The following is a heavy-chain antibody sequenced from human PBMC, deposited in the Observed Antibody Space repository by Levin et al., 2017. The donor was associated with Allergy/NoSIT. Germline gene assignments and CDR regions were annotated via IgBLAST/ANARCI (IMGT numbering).Heavy chain of an antibody. CDR1: GGSISSSSYY. J-gene: IGHJ4*02. D-gene: IGHD2-15*01. CDR2: IYYSGST. V-gene: IGHV4-39*07. Sequence: SETLSLTCTVSGGSISSSSYYWGWIRQPPGKGLEWIGSIYYSGSTYYNPSLKSRVTISVDTSKNQFSLKLSSVTAADTAVYYCASPVDCSGGSCYPGYFGYWGQGTLVTVSS. CDR3: ASPVDCSGGSCYPGYFGY.